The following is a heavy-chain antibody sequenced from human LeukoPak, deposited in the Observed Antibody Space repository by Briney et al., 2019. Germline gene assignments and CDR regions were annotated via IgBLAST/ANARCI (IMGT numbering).Heavy chain of an antibody. CDR1: GDSPSNFY. V-gene: IGHV4-59*03. J-gene: IGHJ5*01. D-gene: IGHD2-8*01. Sequence: SETLSLTCTVSGDSPSNFYWNWIRQSPGKGLEWIGNIHYSGSSVYNPSLKSRGTISVDTSRRQFCLKLNSATAADTAVYFCALAPNSNWFDFWGPGTLVTVSS. CDR2: IHYSGSS. CDR3: ALAPNSNWFDF.